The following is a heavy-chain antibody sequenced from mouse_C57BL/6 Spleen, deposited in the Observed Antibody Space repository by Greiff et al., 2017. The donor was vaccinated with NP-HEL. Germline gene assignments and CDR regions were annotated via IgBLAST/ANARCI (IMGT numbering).Heavy chain of an antibody. CDR1: GFSLTSYG. V-gene: IGHV2-2*01. CDR2: IWSGGST. CDR3: ARPVQDAYYSNWYFDV. J-gene: IGHJ1*03. D-gene: IGHD2-5*01. Sequence: VQRVESGPGLVQPSQSLSITCTVSGFSLTSYGVHWVRQSPGKGLEWLGVIWSGGSTDYNAAFISRLSISKDNSKSQVFFKMNSLQADDTAIYYCARPVQDAYYSNWYFDVWGTGTMVTVSS.